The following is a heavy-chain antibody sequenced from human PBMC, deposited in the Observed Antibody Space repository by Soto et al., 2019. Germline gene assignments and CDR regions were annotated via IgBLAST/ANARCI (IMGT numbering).Heavy chain of an antibody. CDR3: ASECIAAAG. D-gene: IGHD6-13*01. CDR2: ISYDGSNK. J-gene: IGHJ4*02. Sequence: QVQLVESGGGVVQPGRSLRLSCAASGFTFSSYAMHWVRQAPGEGLEWVAVISYDGSNKYYADSVKRRFTISRDNSKNTLYLQMNSLRAEDTAVYYCASECIAAAGWGQGTLVTVSS. CDR1: GFTFSSYA. V-gene: IGHV3-30-3*01.